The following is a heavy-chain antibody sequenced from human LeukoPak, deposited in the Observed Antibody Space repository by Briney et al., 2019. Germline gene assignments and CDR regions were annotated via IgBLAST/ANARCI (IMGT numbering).Heavy chain of an antibody. J-gene: IGHJ5*02. CDR3: ARDHIDGFNPNNWLDP. D-gene: IGHD5-24*01. Sequence: PSETLSLTCTVSGDSISKDYYFWPWIRQPPGKGLEWIGTIYNNENAYYNPPLESRVTMSVDTAKNQISLTLTSVTAADTAVYYCARDHIDGFNPNNWLDPWGQGTLVTVSS. CDR2: IYNNENA. CDR1: GDSISKDYYF. V-gene: IGHV4-39*07.